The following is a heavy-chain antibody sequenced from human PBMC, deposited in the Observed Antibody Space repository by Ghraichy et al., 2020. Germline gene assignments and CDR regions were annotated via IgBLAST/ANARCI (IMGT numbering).Heavy chain of an antibody. J-gene: IGHJ4*02. CDR2: IFYSGNT. V-gene: IGHV4-39*02. Sequence: SETLSLTCTVSGGSISTTSYHWGWVRQPPGKGLEWIGSIFYSGNTYYSPSLQSRVTISVDTSKNRFSLRLSSMTAADTAVYFCTREAAGAADYWGQETLVTVSS. CDR1: GGSISTTSYH. D-gene: IGHD6-25*01. CDR3: TREAAGAADY.